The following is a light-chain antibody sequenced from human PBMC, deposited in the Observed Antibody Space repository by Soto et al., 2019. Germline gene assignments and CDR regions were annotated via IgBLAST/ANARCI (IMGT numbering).Light chain of an antibody. Sequence: DIHMTQSPSTLSASVGDRVTITCRASQSISSWLAWYQQKPGKAPKLLIYKTSSLETGVPSRFSGSGSGTEFNLTISSLQPDDFATYYCQHYKDYSWTFGQGTKVEV. CDR1: QSISSW. V-gene: IGKV1-5*03. CDR3: QHYKDYSWT. J-gene: IGKJ1*01. CDR2: KTS.